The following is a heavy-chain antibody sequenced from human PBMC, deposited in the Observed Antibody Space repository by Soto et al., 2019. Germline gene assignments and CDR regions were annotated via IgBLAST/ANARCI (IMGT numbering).Heavy chain of an antibody. D-gene: IGHD3-3*01. CDR1: WDRVSSNSAA. J-gene: IGHJ3*02. V-gene: IGHV6-1*01. CDR2: TYYRAKWYN. Sequence: SQTLSLTCAISWDRVSSNSAAWNWIRQSPSRGLEWLGRTYYRAKWYNDYAVSVKSRITINPVTSKNQFSLKLNSVTPGDTAVYYCARASFTIFGSAFDIWGQGRKVTV. CDR3: ARASFTIFGSAFDI.